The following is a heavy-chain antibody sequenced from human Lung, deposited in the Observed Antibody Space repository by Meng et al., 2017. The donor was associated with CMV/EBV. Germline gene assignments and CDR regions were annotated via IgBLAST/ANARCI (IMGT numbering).Heavy chain of an antibody. D-gene: IGHD2-2*01. CDR1: RGTFSSYA. J-gene: IGHJ6*04. V-gene: IGHV1-69*05. CDR3: ARTPGDCSSTSCLGGYYYGMDV. Sequence: SVXVSXKASRGTFSSYAISWVRQARGQGLEWMGGISPIFGTANYAQKFQGRVTITTDESTSTDYMELSSLRSEDTAVYYCARTPGDCSSTSCLGGYYYGMDVXRGGXTVTVSS. CDR2: ISPIFGTA.